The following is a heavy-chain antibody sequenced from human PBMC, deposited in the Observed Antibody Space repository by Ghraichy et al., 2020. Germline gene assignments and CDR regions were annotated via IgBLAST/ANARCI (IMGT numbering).Heavy chain of an antibody. CDR2: ISWNSGSI. Sequence: LSLTCAASGFTFDDYAMHWVRQAPGKGLEWVSGISWNSGSIGYADSVKGRFTISRDNAKNSLYLQMNSLRAEDTALYYCAKDIHYYDSSGYPHAFDIWGQGTMVTVSS. J-gene: IGHJ3*02. CDR3: AKDIHYYDSSGYPHAFDI. CDR1: GFTFDDYA. V-gene: IGHV3-9*01. D-gene: IGHD3-22*01.